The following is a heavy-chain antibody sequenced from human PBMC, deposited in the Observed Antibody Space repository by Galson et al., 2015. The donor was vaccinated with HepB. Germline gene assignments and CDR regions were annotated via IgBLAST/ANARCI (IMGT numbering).Heavy chain of an antibody. Sequence: SLRLSCAASGFTFSSYGMHWVRQAPGKGLEWVAVISYDGSNKYYADSVKGRFTISRDNSKNTLYLQMNSLRAEDTAVYYCAKDRRAVTTGPDYWGQGTLVTVSS. J-gene: IGHJ4*02. CDR1: GFTFSSYG. CDR2: ISYDGSNK. CDR3: AKDRRAVTTGPDY. V-gene: IGHV3-30*18. D-gene: IGHD4-17*01.